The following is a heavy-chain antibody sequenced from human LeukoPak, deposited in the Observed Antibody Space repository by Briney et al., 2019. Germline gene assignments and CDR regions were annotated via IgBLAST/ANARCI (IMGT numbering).Heavy chain of an antibody. V-gene: IGHV4-59*01. Sequence: SETLSLTCTVSGGSISSYYWSWIRQPPGKGLEWIGYIYYSGSTNYNPSLKSRVTISVDTSKNQFSLKLRYVTAADTAVYYRARVTGYMVEDFFDYWGQGTLVTVSS. CDR1: GGSISSYY. CDR3: ARVTGYMVEDFFDY. J-gene: IGHJ4*02. D-gene: IGHD3-9*01. CDR2: IYYSGST.